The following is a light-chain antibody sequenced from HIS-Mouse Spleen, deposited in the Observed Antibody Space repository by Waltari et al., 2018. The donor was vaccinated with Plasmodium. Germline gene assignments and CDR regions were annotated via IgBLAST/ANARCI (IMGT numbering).Light chain of an antibody. CDR2: EGS. V-gene: IGLV2-23*01. CDR1: SHDVGSYNL. CDR3: CSYAGSSTNWV. J-gene: IGLJ3*02. Sequence: QSALTQPASVSGSPGQSITISCTGTSHDVGSYNLVSWYQQHPGKAPKLMIYEGSKRPSGVSNRFSGSKSGNTASLTISGLQAEDEADYYCCSYAGSSTNWVFGGGTKLTVL.